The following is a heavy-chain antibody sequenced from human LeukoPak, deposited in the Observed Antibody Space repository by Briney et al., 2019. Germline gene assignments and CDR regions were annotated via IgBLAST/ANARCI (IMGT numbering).Heavy chain of an antibody. Sequence: SETLSLICSVSGGSISSGGYYWSWIRQHPGKGLEWIGYIYYSGSTYYNPSLKSRVTISVDTSKNQFSLKLSSVTAADTAVYYCARVWAVGEYFDYWGQGTLVTVSS. CDR2: IYYSGST. CDR1: GGSISSGGYY. J-gene: IGHJ4*02. D-gene: IGHD1-26*01. CDR3: ARVWAVGEYFDY. V-gene: IGHV4-31*03.